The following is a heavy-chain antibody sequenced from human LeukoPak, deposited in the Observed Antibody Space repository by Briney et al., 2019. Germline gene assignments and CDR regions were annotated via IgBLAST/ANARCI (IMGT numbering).Heavy chain of an antibody. D-gene: IGHD3-3*01. CDR1: GFTFDDYG. V-gene: IGHV3-20*04. CDR2: INWNGGST. Sequence: GGSLRLSCAASGFTFDDYGMSWVRQAPGKGLEWVSGINWNGGSTSYADSVKGRFTISRDNAKNSLYLQMNSLRAEDTALYYCARVGLRFLEWLLSEGYYFDYWGQGTLVTVSS. J-gene: IGHJ4*02. CDR3: ARVGLRFLEWLLSEGYYFDY.